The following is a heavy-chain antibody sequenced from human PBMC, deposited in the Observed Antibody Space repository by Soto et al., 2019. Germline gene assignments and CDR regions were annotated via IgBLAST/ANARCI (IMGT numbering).Heavy chain of an antibody. V-gene: IGHV5-10-1*01. J-gene: IGHJ4*02. Sequence: GESLKISCKGSGYSFTSYWISWVRQMPGKGLEWMGRIDPSDSYTNYSPSFQGHVTISADKSISTAYLQWSSLKASDTAMYYCARLAMWSRYSSGGFDYWGQGTLVTVSS. CDR2: IDPSDSYT. CDR3: ARLAMWSRYSSGGFDY. D-gene: IGHD6-19*01. CDR1: GYSFTSYW.